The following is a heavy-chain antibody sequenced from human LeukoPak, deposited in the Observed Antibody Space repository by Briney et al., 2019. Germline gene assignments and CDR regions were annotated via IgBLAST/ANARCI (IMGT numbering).Heavy chain of an antibody. CDR2: ISPNSGGT. J-gene: IGHJ5*02. CDR1: GYTFTGYY. Sequence: GASVKVSCKASGYTFTGYYMHWVRQAPGQGLEWMGWISPNSGGTNYAQKLQGRVTMTTDTSTSTAYMELRSLRSDDTAVYYCARDRHFSNYFEEDEHWFDPWGQGTLVTVSS. V-gene: IGHV1-2*02. CDR3: ARDRHFSNYFEEDEHWFDP. D-gene: IGHD3-9*01.